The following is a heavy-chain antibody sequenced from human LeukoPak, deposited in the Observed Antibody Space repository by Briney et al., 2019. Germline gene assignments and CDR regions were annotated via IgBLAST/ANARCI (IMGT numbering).Heavy chain of an antibody. J-gene: IGHJ4*02. Sequence: ASVKVSCKASGYTFTGYYMHWVRQAPGQGLEWMGWINPNSGGTNYAQKLQGRVTMTTDTSTSTAYTELRILRSDDTAVYYCARLVNSSGWPEGYWGQGTLVTVSS. V-gene: IGHV1-2*02. CDR3: ARLVNSSGWPEGY. CDR2: INPNSGGT. CDR1: GYTFTGYY. D-gene: IGHD6-19*01.